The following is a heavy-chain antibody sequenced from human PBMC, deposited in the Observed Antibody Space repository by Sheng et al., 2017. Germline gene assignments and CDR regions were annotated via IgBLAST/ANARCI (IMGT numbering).Heavy chain of an antibody. J-gene: IGHJ4*02. CDR1: GYTFTSYG. CDR2: ISAYNGNT. V-gene: IGHV1-18*01. D-gene: IGHD3-22*01. Sequence: QVQLVQSGAEVKKPGASVKVSCKASGYTFTSYGISWVRQAPGQGLEWMGWISAYNGNTNYAQKLQGRVTMTTDTSTSTAYMELRSLRSDDTAVYYCARDPRVGYYYDSSGSSYTFDYWGQGTLVTVSS. CDR3: ARDPRVGYYYDSSGSSYTFDY.